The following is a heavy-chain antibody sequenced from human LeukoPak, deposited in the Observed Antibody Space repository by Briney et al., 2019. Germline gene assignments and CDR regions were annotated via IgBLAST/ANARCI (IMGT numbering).Heavy chain of an antibody. D-gene: IGHD1-26*01. CDR3: AREGVGATVGGDAFDI. CDR2: IYYSGST. Sequence: PSETLSLTCTVSGGSISSSSYYWGWIRQPPGKGLEWIGSIYYSGSTYYNPSLKSRVTMSVDTSKNQFSLKLSSVTAADTAVYYCAREGVGATVGGDAFDIWGQGTMVTVSS. J-gene: IGHJ3*02. V-gene: IGHV4-39*07. CDR1: GGSISSSSYY.